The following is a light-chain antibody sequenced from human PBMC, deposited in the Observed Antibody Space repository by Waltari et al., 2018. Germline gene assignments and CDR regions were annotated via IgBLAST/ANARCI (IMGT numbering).Light chain of an antibody. Sequence: QSALTQPRSVSGSPGQSVAISCTGTNSDVGGYNYVSWYQNHPGKAPKLMIYDVNKRPAGVPDRFSGSKSGNTASLTISGLQAEDEAEYYCCSYAGSTSWLFGGGTKLTVL. CDR1: NSDVGGYNY. J-gene: IGLJ3*02. V-gene: IGLV2-11*01. CDR2: DVN. CDR3: CSYAGSTSWL.